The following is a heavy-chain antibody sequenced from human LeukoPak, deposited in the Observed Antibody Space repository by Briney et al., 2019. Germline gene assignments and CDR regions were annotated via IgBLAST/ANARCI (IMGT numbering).Heavy chain of an antibody. D-gene: IGHD3-22*01. J-gene: IGHJ2*01. V-gene: IGHV3-11*04. Sequence: GGSLRLSCAASGFTFSDYNMRWIRQAPGKGLEWVSSISRSGSTKYYADSVKGRFTISRDNAKNSLFLQMNSLRAEDTAVYYCARTSDTSGRLYWYFDLWGRGTLVTVSS. CDR3: ARTSDTSGRLYWYFDL. CDR2: ISRSGSTK. CDR1: GFTFSDYN.